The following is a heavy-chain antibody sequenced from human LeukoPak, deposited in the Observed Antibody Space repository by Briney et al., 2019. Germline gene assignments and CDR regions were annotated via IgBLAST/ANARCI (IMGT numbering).Heavy chain of an antibody. Sequence: ASVKVSCKASGYTFTSYYMHWVRQAPGQGLEWMGLINPTGVSTGYAQKLQGRVTMTRDMSTSTDYMELSSLRSEDTAIYYCARDNSVGDNAWWFDPWGQGTLVTVSS. J-gene: IGHJ5*02. CDR3: ARDNSVGDNAWWFDP. CDR1: GYTFTSYY. CDR2: INPTGVST. D-gene: IGHD1-26*01. V-gene: IGHV1-46*01.